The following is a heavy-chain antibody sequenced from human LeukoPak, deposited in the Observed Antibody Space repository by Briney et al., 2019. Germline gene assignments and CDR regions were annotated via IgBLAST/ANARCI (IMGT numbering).Heavy chain of an antibody. CDR3: ARVSTGKYYFDS. D-gene: IGHD2-8*02. V-gene: IGHV3-23*01. CDR1: GFTVSSNY. J-gene: IGHJ4*02. CDR2: ISYSGGTT. Sequence: PGGSLRLSCAASGFTVSSNYMSWVRQAPGKGLEWVSAISYSGGTTYYVNSVKGRFTISKDNSKNTLYLQMNSLRAEDTAVYYCARVSTGKYYFDSWGQGTLVTVSS.